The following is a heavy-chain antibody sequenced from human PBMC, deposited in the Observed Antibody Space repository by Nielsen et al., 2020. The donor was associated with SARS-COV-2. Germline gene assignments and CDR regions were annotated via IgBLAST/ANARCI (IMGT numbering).Heavy chain of an antibody. CDR1: GFTVSSNY. CDR2: IYSGGST. CDR3: ARDPITMVSGYDMDV. D-gene: IGHD3-10*01. Sequence: GESLKISCAASGFTVSSNYMSWVRQAPGKGLEWVSVIYSGGSTYYADSVKGRFTISRDNSKNTLYLQMNSLRAEDTAVYYCARDPITMVSGYDMDVWGRGTTVTVSS. V-gene: IGHV3-53*01. J-gene: IGHJ6*02.